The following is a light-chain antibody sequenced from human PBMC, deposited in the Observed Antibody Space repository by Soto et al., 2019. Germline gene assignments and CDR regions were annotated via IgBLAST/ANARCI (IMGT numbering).Light chain of an antibody. J-gene: IGKJ4*01. V-gene: IGKV3-11*01. CDR2: DAS. CDR1: QSVSSY. Sequence: EIVLTQSPATLSLSPGERAALSCRASQSVSSYLAWYQQKPGQAPRLLIYDASNRATGIPARFSGSGSGTDFTLTISSLQYEDFAVYYCQQSSSWPLTFGGGTKVDIK. CDR3: QQSSSWPLT.